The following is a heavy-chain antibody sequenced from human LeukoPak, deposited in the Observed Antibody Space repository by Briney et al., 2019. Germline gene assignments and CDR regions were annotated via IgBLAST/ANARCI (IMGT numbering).Heavy chain of an antibody. CDR2: INPSGGST. D-gene: IGHD2/OR15-2a*01. CDR3: ARNPTSSNTPPEYYYGMDV. V-gene: IGHV1-46*01. CDR1: GYTFTSYY. J-gene: IGHJ6*02. Sequence: ASVKVSCKASGYTFTSYYMHWVRQAPGQGLEWMGIINPSGGSTSYAQKFQGRVTMTRDTSTSTVYMELSSLRSGDTAVYYCARNPTSSNTPPEYYYGMDVWGQGTTVTVSS.